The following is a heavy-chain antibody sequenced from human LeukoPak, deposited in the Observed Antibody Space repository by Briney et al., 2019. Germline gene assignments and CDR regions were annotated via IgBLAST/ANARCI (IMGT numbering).Heavy chain of an antibody. D-gene: IGHD3-16*01. CDR2: INSDGSST. Sequence: GGSLRLSCAASGFTFSSYWMHWVRQAPGKGLVWVSRINSDGSSTSYADSVKGRFTISRDNAKNTLYLQMNSLRAEDTAGYYCARDSGNDYGDYVDYWGQGTLVTVPS. V-gene: IGHV3-74*01. CDR3: ARDSGNDYGDYVDY. J-gene: IGHJ4*02. CDR1: GFTFSSYW.